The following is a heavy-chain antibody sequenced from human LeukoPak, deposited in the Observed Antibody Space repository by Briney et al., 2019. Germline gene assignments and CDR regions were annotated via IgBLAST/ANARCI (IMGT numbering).Heavy chain of an antibody. CDR1: WFTVRIKE. CDR2: IYSGGRT. D-gene: IGHD3-10*01. Sequence: PGESLRLSCAASWFTVRIKEMTWGRQAPGKGLEWVSVIYSGGRTYYADSVKGRFTISRDNSKNTLYLQMNSLRAEDTAVYYCARGTGNFDYWGQGTLVTVSS. CDR3: ARGTGNFDY. J-gene: IGHJ4*02. V-gene: IGHV3-53*01.